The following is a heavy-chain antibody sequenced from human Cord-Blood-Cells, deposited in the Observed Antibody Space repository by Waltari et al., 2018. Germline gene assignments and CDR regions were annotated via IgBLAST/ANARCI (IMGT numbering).Heavy chain of an antibody. J-gene: IGHJ3*02. CDR1: GGSISSYY. V-gene: IGHV4-59*01. CDR2: IYYSGST. Sequence: QVQLQESGPGLVKPSETLSLTCTVSGGSISSYYWSWIRQPPGKGLEWIGYIYYSGSTNYTPALKSRVTIAADTSKIQFSRKLSSVTAANTAVYYCARHDGSGSYFVAFDIWGQGTMVTVSS. CDR3: ARHDGSGSYFVAFDI. D-gene: IGHD3-10*01.